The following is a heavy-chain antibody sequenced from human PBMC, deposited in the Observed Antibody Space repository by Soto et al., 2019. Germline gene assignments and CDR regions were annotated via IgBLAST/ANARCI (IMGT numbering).Heavy chain of an antibody. D-gene: IGHD3-3*01. CDR3: ARTAEGLSGLVDY. CDR1: GYSFTNYW. J-gene: IGHJ4*02. V-gene: IGHV5-51*01. CDR2: IYPGDSDT. Sequence: PGESLKISCKGSGYSFTNYWIVWVRQMAGKGLEWMGIIYPGDSDTRYSPSFQGQVTISADKSISTAYLQWSSLKASDTAMYYCARTAEGLSGLVDYWGQGTLVTVSS.